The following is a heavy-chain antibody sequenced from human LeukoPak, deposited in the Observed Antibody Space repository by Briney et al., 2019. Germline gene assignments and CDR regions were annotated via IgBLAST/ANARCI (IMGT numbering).Heavy chain of an antibody. CDR1: GYSFVGYG. Sequence: ASVKVSCKASGYSFVGYGITWVRQAPGQGLEWMGWFNPENGNTNYAQKVQGRVTMTTDTSTSTAYMELRSLRSDDTAVYYCARCLSGDYYDSSGYYVGRGIDYWGQGTLVTVSS. CDR2: FNPENGNT. D-gene: IGHD3-22*01. V-gene: IGHV1-18*01. CDR3: ARCLSGDYYDSSGYYVGRGIDY. J-gene: IGHJ4*02.